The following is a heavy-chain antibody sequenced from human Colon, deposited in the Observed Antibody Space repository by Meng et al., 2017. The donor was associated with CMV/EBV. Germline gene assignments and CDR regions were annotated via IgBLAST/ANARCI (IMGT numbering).Heavy chain of an antibody. V-gene: IGHV1-69*12. CDR2: IVPIFVTP. CDR3: ARARDRDGLYNFDS. J-gene: IGHJ4*02. CDR1: GGSFSNYA. Sequence: VQLVQLGAEVKKPGASVKVSCTTSGGSFSNYAVSWVRQAPGQGLEWMGGIVPIFVTPNYAQKFQGRVTVTADESTSTAYMELSSLTSEDTAIYYCARARDRDGLYNFDSWGQGTLVTVSS. D-gene: IGHD5-24*01.